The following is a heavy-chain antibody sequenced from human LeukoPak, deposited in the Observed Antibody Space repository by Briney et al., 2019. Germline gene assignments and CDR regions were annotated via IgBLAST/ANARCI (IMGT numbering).Heavy chain of an antibody. J-gene: IGHJ6*03. D-gene: IGHD3-3*01. CDR1: GYSISSGYY. CDR2: IYHSGST. V-gene: IGHV4-38-2*01. Sequence: SETLSLTCAVSGYSISSGYYWGWIRQPPGKGLEWIGSIYHSGSTYYNPSLKSRVTISVDTSKNQFSLKLSSVTAADTAAYYCARVLLNYYYYYMDVWGKGTTVTVSS. CDR3: ARVLLNYYYYYMDV.